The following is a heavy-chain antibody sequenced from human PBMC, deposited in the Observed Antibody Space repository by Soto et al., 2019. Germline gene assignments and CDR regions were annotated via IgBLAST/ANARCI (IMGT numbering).Heavy chain of an antibody. V-gene: IGHV5-10-1*01. CDR3: ARQTSPPYCSGGSCYSYYYYGMDV. CDR1: GYSFTSYW. Sequence: GESLTISCKGSGYSFTSYWISWVRQMPGKGLEWMGRIDPSDSYTNYSPSFQGHVTISADKSISTAYLQWSSLKASDTAMYYCARQTSPPYCSGGSCYSYYYYGMDVWGQGTTVTFSS. D-gene: IGHD2-15*01. CDR2: IDPSDSYT. J-gene: IGHJ6*02.